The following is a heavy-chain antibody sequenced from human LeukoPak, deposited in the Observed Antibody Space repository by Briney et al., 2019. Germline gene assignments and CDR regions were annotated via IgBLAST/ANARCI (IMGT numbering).Heavy chain of an antibody. CDR3: ARRYTIFGVVTHFDY. D-gene: IGHD3-3*01. CDR1: GFTFSSYG. V-gene: IGHV3-33*01. CDR2: IWYDGSNK. J-gene: IGHJ4*02. Sequence: GRSLRLSCAASGFTFSSYGMHWVRQAPGKGLEWVAVIWYDGSNKYYADSVKGRFTISRDNSKNTLYLQMNSLRAEDTAVYYCARRYTIFGVVTHFDYWGQGTLVTVSS.